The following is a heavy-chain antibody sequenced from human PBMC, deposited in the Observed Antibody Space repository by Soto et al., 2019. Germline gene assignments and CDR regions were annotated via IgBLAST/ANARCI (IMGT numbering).Heavy chain of an antibody. CDR2: ISGSGGST. Sequence: GGSLRLSCAASGFTFSSYAMSWVRQAPGKGLEWVSAISGSGGSTYYADSVKGRFTISRDNSKNTLYLQMNSLRAEDTAVDYCAKGRLGVRTAFDYWGQGTLVTVSS. D-gene: IGHD3-16*01. CDR3: AKGRLGVRTAFDY. V-gene: IGHV3-23*01. CDR1: GFTFSSYA. J-gene: IGHJ4*02.